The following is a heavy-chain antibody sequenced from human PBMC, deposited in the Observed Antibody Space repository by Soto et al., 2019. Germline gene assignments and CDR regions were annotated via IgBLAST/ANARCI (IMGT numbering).Heavy chain of an antibody. V-gene: IGHV4-4*07. D-gene: IGHD3-22*01. Sequence: PSETLSLTCTASGGSISGYYWTWIRQPAGKGLEWIGRIYSSGITNYNPSLRSRVTMSVDTSRNQLSLRLTSVTAADTAVYFCARLYDSSGYYELEYWGQGALVTVSS. CDR3: ARLYDSSGYYELEY. J-gene: IGHJ4*02. CDR2: IYSSGIT. CDR1: GGSISGYY.